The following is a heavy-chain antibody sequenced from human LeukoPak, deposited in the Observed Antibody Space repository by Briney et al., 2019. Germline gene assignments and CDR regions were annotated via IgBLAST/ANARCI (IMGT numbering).Heavy chain of an antibody. V-gene: IGHV4-39*07. CDR3: ARDGYRVTGYYYYMDV. Sequence: PSETLSLTCTVSGGSISSNNYYWGWIRQPPGKGLEWIVSMYYSGSTYYNPSLKSRVTISVDTSKNQISLKLSSVTAADTAVYYCARDGYRVTGYYYYMDVWGKGTTVTVSS. J-gene: IGHJ6*03. D-gene: IGHD5-12*01. CDR2: MYYSGST. CDR1: GGSISSNNYY.